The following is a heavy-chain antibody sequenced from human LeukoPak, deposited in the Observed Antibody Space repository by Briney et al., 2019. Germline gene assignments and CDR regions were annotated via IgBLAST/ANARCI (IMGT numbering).Heavy chain of an antibody. D-gene: IGHD3-22*01. CDR1: GFTFSSYA. CDR3: AEPEGGYYDIRPD. CDR2: ISGSGGST. Sequence: GGSLRLSCAASGFTFSSYAMSWVRQASGKGLEWVSAISGSGGSTYYADSVKGRFTISRGNSKNTLYLQMNSLRAEDTAVYYCAEPEGGYYDIRPDWGQGTLVTVSS. V-gene: IGHV3-23*01. J-gene: IGHJ4*02.